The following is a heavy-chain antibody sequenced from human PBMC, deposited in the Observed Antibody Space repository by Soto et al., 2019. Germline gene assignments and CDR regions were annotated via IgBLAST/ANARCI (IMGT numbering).Heavy chain of an antibody. Sequence: SLRLSCAASGFTFSSYGMHWVRQAPGKGLEWVAVISYDGSNKYYADSVKGRFTISRDNSKNTLYLQMNSLRAEDTAVYYCAKDRGGNYYGMDVWGQGTTVTVSS. CDR3: AKDRGGNYYGMDV. J-gene: IGHJ6*02. V-gene: IGHV3-30*18. D-gene: IGHD1-1*01. CDR2: ISYDGSNK. CDR1: GFTFSSYG.